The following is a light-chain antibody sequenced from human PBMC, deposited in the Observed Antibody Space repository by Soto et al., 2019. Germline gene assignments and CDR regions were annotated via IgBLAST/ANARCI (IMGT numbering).Light chain of an antibody. CDR2: EVS. Sequence: QSVLTQPPSASGSPGQSVTISCTGTGSDVGFYNYVSWYQQHPGKAPKLIISEVSKRPSGVPDRFSGSKSGNTASLTVSGLQAEDEADYYCTSYGGSNNVLFGGGTKLTVL. CDR1: GSDVGFYNY. J-gene: IGLJ3*02. V-gene: IGLV2-8*01. CDR3: TSYGGSNNVL.